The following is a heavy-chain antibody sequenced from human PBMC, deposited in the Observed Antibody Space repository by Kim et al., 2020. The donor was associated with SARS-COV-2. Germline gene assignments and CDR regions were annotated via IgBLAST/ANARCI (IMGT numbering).Heavy chain of an antibody. CDR2: ISYDGSNK. J-gene: IGHJ6*02. CDR1: GFTFSSYG. V-gene: IGHV3-30*03. Sequence: GGSLRLSCAASGFTFSSYGMHWVRQAPGKGLEWVAVISYDGSNKYYADSVKGRFTISRDNSKNTLYLQMNSLRAEDTAVYYCARSSSSGWPYYYYYGMDVWGQGTTVTVSS. CDR3: ARSSSSGWPYYYYYGMDV. D-gene: IGHD6-19*01.